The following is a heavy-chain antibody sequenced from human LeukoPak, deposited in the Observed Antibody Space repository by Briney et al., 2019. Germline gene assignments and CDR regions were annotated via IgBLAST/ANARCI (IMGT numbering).Heavy chain of an antibody. D-gene: IGHD6-13*01. V-gene: IGHV3-48*01. J-gene: IGHJ4*02. Sequence: GGSLRLSCAASGFTFSSYSMNWVRQAPGKGLEWVSYISSSSSTIYYADSVKGRFTISRDNAKNSLYLQMNSLRAEDTAVYYCARDGIAAAGANDYWGQGTLVTVSS. CDR1: GFTFSSYS. CDR2: ISSSSSTI. CDR3: ARDGIAAAGANDY.